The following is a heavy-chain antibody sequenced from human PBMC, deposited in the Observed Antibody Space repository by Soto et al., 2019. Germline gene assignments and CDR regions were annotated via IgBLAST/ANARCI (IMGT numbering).Heavy chain of an antibody. V-gene: IGHV6-1*01. CDR1: LDGIVRISAV. CDR3: ASCRDIYGAFCDHFDY. J-gene: IGHJ4*02. CDR2: TYYRSKWYN. Sequence: HTFSLTCGLSLDGIVRISAVSNWIRQSPWRATEVLGRTYYRSKWYNDYAVYVKSRITINPDTSKNQISLQLNSVTPEDTAVYYCASCRDIYGAFCDHFDYWGLGIMVPVYS. D-gene: IGHD5-12*01.